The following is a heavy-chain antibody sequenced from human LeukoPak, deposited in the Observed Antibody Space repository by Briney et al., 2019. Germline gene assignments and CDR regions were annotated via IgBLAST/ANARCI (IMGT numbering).Heavy chain of an antibody. Sequence: PSETLSLTCTVSGGSISSYYWSWIRQPPGKGLEWIGYIYYSGSTNYNPSLKSRVTISVDTSKNQFSLKLSSVTAADTAVYYCARGSYSMFDYWGQGTLVTVSS. V-gene: IGHV4-59*01. D-gene: IGHD1-26*01. CDR1: GGSISSYY. CDR3: ARGSYSMFDY. J-gene: IGHJ4*02. CDR2: IYYSGST.